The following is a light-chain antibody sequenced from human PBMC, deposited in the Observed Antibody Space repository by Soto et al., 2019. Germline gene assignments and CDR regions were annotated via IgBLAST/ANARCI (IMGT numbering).Light chain of an antibody. CDR2: EVT. V-gene: IGLV2-14*01. CDR3: SSYTTSSTQV. CDR1: SSDVGYYNY. J-gene: IGLJ3*02. Sequence: QSALTQPASVSGSPGQSITICCTGTSSDVGYYNYVSWYQHHPGKAPKLMIYEVTNRPSGVSNRFSGSKSGNTASLAISGLQAEDEADYYCSSYTTSSTQVFGGGTKLTVL.